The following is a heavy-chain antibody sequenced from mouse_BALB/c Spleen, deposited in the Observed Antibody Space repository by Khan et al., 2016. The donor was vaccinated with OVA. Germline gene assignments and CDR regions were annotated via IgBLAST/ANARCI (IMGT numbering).Heavy chain of an antibody. V-gene: IGHV5-6-4*01. J-gene: IGHJ1*01. CDR1: GFSFTSYT. D-gene: IGHD2-1*01. Sequence: EVELVESGGGLVRPGGSLKLSCAASGFSFTSYTMSWVRQTPEKRPEWVATISSGSTYTYYPDSVKGRFTISRDTAKNTLYLQMSSLKSEDTAMYYCTRDGNYAHWYFDVWGAGTTVTVSS. CDR2: ISSGSTYT. CDR3: TRDGNYAHWYFDV.